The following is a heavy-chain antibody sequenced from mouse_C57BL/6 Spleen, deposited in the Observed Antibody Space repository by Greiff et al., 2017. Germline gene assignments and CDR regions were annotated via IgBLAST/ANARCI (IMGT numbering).Heavy chain of an antibody. D-gene: IGHD2-3*01. V-gene: IGHV1-64*01. J-gene: IGHJ4*01. Sequence: QVHVKQPGAELVKPGASVKLSCKASGYTFTSYWMHWVKQRPGQGLEWIGMIHPNSGSTNYNEKFKSKATLTVDKSSSTAYMQLSSLTSEDSAVYYCARWLLRGGYYAMDYWGQGTSVTVSS. CDR2: IHPNSGST. CDR1: GYTFTSYW. CDR3: ARWLLRGGYYAMDY.